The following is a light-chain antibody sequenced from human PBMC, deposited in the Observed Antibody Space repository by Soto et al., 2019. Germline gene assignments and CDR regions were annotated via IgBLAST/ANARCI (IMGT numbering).Light chain of an antibody. CDR3: QQHTISMYT. CDR1: QSVASSY. Sequence: EVVLTQSPGTLSLSPGERVTLSCRASQSVASSYLAWYQQKPGRAPRLLFYSASSRATGIPDRFSGSGSGTDFTLTISRLEPEDSAVYYCQQHTISMYTFGQGTKLEIK. CDR2: SAS. V-gene: IGKV3-20*01. J-gene: IGKJ2*01.